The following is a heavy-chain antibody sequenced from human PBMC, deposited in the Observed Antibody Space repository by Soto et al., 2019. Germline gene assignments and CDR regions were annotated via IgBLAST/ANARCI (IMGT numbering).Heavy chain of an antibody. D-gene: IGHD2-2*01. CDR3: AKDMGCSSTSCPIDY. V-gene: IGHV3-30*18. CDR1: GFTFSSYG. CDR2: ISYDGSNK. Sequence: QVQLVESGGGVVQPGRSLRLSCAASGFTFSSYGMHWVRQAPGKGLEWVAVISYDGSNKYYADSVKGRFTISRDNSKNRLYLQMNSLRAEDTAVYYCAKDMGCSSTSCPIDYWGQGTLVTVSS. J-gene: IGHJ4*02.